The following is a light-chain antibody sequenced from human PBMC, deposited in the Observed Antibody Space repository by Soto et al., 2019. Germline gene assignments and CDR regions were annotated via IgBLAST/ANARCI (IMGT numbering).Light chain of an antibody. J-gene: IGKJ4*01. V-gene: IGKV3-15*01. CDR2: GAS. Sequence: EIVMTQSPATLSVSPGERATLSCRASRNINRKLAWYQQKPGQAPRLLISGASTRATGIPARFSGSGSGTEFALTNSSLQSEDFAVYYCQQYYDSPPLIFGGGTKVEIK. CDR1: RNINRK. CDR3: QQYYDSPPLI.